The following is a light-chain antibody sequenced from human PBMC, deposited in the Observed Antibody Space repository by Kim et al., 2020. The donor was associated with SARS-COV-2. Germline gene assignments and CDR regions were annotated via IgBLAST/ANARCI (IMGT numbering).Light chain of an antibody. V-gene: IGKV3-20*01. CDR3: QQYGTSPST. CDR1: QSVSSTY. J-gene: IGKJ5*01. CDR2: SAS. Sequence: SPRGRATLSCTARQSVSSTYLAWYHQKPGQAPRLLTSSASTRATGIPDRFSASGSGTDFTLTLTRLEPGDFAVYYCQQYGTSPSTFGQGTRLEIK.